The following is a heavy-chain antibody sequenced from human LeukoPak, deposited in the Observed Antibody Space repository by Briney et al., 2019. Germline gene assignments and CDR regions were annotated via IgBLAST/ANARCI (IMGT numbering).Heavy chain of an antibody. Sequence: GGSLRLSCAASGFTFSSYEMNWVRQAPGKGLEWVSYISSSGSTIYYADSVKGRFTISRDNAKNSLYLQMNSLRAEDTAVYYRAGRITMVRGVSKVDYWGQGTLVTVSS. D-gene: IGHD3-10*01. CDR1: GFTFSSYE. CDR2: ISSSGSTI. V-gene: IGHV3-48*03. CDR3: AGRITMVRGVSKVDY. J-gene: IGHJ4*02.